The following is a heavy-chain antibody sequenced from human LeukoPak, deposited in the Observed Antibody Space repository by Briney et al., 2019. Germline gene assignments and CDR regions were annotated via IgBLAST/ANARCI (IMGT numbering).Heavy chain of an antibody. CDR2: IYNGRNT. J-gene: IGHJ4*02. Sequence: SETLSLTCSASGASTSSRYWSWIRQSPGRTLEWIGHIYNGRNTKYNPSLTSRVTISVDTSKNQFSLRMTSVTAADTVIYYCAQTTGWPGFDFWGPGALVTVSS. V-gene: IGHV4-59*08. D-gene: IGHD6-19*01. CDR1: GASTSSRY. CDR3: AQTTGWPGFDF.